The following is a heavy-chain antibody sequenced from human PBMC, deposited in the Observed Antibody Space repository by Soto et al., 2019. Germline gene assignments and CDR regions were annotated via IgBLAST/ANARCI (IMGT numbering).Heavy chain of an antibody. CDR1: GFTFNTYW. CDR3: ARNGR. J-gene: IGHJ4*01. V-gene: IGHV3-7*05. D-gene: IGHD2-8*01. CDR2: IKPDGSAT. Sequence: EVQLVESGGGLVQPGGSLRLSCEASGFTFNTYWMSWVRQAPGKGLEWVANIKPDGSATDYVDSVKGRFTISRDNANNSLFLQMNSVRAEDTAVYYCARNGRWGHGTFVTVSS.